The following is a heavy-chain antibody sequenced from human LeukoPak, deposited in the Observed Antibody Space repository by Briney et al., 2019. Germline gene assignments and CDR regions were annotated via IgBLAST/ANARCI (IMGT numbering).Heavy chain of an antibody. Sequence: SETLSLTCAVSSYSISSGYYWVWIRQPPGKGLEWIGSIYHRGNTYYNPSLKSRVTISKDTSRNQFSLKLTSVTAADTAIYYCARGYGFDWPRFDYWGQGTLVAVSS. CDR1: SYSISSGYY. CDR3: ARGYGFDWPRFDY. J-gene: IGHJ4*02. V-gene: IGHV4-38-2*01. CDR2: IYHRGNT. D-gene: IGHD3-10*01.